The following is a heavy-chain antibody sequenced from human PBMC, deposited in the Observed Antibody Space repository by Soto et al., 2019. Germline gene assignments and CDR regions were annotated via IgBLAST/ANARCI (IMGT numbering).Heavy chain of an antibody. V-gene: IGHV4-61*01. Sequence: QVQLQESGPGLVKPSETLSLTCPVSGGSFKSGSYSWSWIRQPPGKGLEWIGYVYHTGRTSYNPSLKCQVSISMDTSKNQFSLNLDSVTAADTAVYFYASDCAYFDSWGQGTLVTVSS. CDR2: VYHTGRT. D-gene: IGHD2-21*01. J-gene: IGHJ4*02. CDR1: GGSFKSGSYS. CDR3: ASDCAYFDS.